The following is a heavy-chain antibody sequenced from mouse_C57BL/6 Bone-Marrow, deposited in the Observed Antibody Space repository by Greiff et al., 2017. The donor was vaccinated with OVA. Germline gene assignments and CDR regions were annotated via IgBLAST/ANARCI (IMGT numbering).Heavy chain of an antibody. Sequence: VQLQQSGPGLVAPSQSLSITCTVSGFSLTSYGVDWVRQPPGKGLEWLGVIWGGGSTTYNSALMSRLSISKNNSKSQDFLKMNSLQNDDTAMYYCCERDYGSSYAYWGQGTLVTVSA. J-gene: IGHJ3*01. CDR2: IWGGGST. V-gene: IGHV2-9*01. CDR3: CERDYGSSYAY. CDR1: GFSLTSYG. D-gene: IGHD1-1*01.